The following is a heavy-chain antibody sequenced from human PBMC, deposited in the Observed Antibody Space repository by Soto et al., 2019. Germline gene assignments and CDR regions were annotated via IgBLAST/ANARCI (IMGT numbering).Heavy chain of an antibody. CDR2: VSGGGGTT. D-gene: IGHD1-1*01. J-gene: IGHJ5*02. V-gene: IGHV3-23*01. Sequence: EVQLLESGGGLVQPGGSLRLSCAASGFTFSSYGMIWVRQAPGKGLEWVSAVSGGGGTTYYADSVKGRFTISRDNSKSTLHLQMNSLRAEDTAVYYCAKDRLAGTTLGKEFDPWGQGALVTVSS. CDR3: AKDRLAGTTLGKEFDP. CDR1: GFTFSSYG.